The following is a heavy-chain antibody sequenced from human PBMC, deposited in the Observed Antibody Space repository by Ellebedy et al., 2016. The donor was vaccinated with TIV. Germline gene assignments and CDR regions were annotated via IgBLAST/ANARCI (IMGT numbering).Heavy chain of an antibody. CDR3: ARGRSTSTDY. CDR2: INHSGST. J-gene: IGHJ4*02. D-gene: IGHD2-2*01. V-gene: IGHV4-34*01. Sequence: GSLRLSXAVYGGSFSGYYWSWIRQPPGKGLEWIGEINHSGSTNYNPSLKSRVTISVDTSKNQFSLKLSSVTAADTAVYYCARGRSTSTDYWGQGTLVTVSS. CDR1: GGSFSGYY.